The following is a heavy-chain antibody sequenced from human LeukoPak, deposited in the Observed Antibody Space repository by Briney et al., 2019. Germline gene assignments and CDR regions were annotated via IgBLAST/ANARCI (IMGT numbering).Heavy chain of an antibody. J-gene: IGHJ4*02. CDR3: ARDRTALRPWGTHFDY. CDR1: GFTFSSYA. CDR2: ISYDGSNK. D-gene: IGHD3-16*01. V-gene: IGHV3-30-3*01. Sequence: PGGSLRLSCAASGFTFSSYAMHWVRQAPGKGLEWVAVISYDGSNKYYADSVKGRFTISRDNSKNTLYLQMNSLRAEDTAVYYCARDRTALRPWGTHFDYWGQGTLVTVSS.